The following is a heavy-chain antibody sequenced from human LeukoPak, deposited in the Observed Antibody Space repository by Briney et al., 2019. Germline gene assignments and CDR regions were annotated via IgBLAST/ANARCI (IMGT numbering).Heavy chain of an antibody. CDR2: ISYDGSNK. D-gene: IGHD3-10*01. V-gene: IGHV3-30*18. Sequence: GGSLRLSCAASGFTFSSYGMHWVRQAPGKGLEWVAVISYDGSNKYYADSVKGRFTISRDNSKNTLYLQMNSLRAEDTAVYYCAKEKGQSLWFGEYYYYYGMDVWGQRTTVTVSS. CDR3: AKEKGQSLWFGEYYYYYGMDV. CDR1: GFTFSSYG. J-gene: IGHJ6*02.